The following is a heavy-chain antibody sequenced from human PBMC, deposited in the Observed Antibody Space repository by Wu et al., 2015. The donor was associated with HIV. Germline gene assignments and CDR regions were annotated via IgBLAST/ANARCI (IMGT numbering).Heavy chain of an antibody. CDR3: ARGDYSSTSYYYYYMDV. J-gene: IGHJ6*03. D-gene: IGHD2-2*01. CDR2: TNVNTGGT. V-gene: IGHV1-2*02. Sequence: QVQLLQSGAEVKKPGASVMVSCKTSGYTFTDYFMHWVRQAPGQGLEWMGWTNVNTGGTNYAPKFQGRVTMTRDTSISTAYMELSRLTSDDTAIYYCARGDYSSTSYYYYYMDVWGKGTTVTVSS. CDR1: GYTFTDYF.